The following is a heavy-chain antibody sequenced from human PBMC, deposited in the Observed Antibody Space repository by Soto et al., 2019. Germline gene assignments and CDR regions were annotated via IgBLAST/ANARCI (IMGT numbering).Heavy chain of an antibody. Sequence: GGSLRLSCAVSGFTFDDNAMHWVRQAPEKGLEWVSGINWKSDIGYADSAKGRFTISRDNAENSLYLQMNSLRAEDTALYYCAISQDRGGRTTFIYWGQGTQVTVSS. CDR3: AISQDRGGRTTFIY. J-gene: IGHJ4*02. V-gene: IGHV3-9*01. CDR1: GFTFDDNA. CDR2: INWKSDI. D-gene: IGHD3-16*01.